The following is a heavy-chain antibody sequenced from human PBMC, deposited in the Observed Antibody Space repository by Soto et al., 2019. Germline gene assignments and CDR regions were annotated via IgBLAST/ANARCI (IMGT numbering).Heavy chain of an antibody. CDR2: ISYSGST. V-gene: IGHV4-59*01. CDR1: GGSISIYY. J-gene: IGHJ4*02. Sequence: SETLSLTCTVSGGSISIYYWSWIRQPPGKGLEWIAFISYSGSTNYNPSLKSRATISVDMSKNQFSLKLSSVTAADTAMYYCAWGQQLDYWGPGTIVTVSS. CDR3: AWGQQLDY. D-gene: IGHD6-13*01.